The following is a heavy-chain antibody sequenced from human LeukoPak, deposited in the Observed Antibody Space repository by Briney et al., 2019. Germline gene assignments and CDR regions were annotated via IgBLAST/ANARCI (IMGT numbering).Heavy chain of an antibody. D-gene: IGHD6-19*01. Sequence: SVKVSCKASGGTFSSYAISWVRQAPGQGLEWMGGIIPIFGTANYAQKFQGRVTITADESTSTAYMELSSLRSEDTAVYYCATQAGYSSGWYGSYYYYYGMDVWGQGTTVTVSS. V-gene: IGHV1-69*13. CDR3: ATQAGYSSGWYGSYYYYYGMDV. CDR1: GGTFSSYA. CDR2: IIPIFGTA. J-gene: IGHJ6*02.